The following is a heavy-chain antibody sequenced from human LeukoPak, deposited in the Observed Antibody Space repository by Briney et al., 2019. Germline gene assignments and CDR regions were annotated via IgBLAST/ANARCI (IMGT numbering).Heavy chain of an antibody. V-gene: IGHV3-30*02. D-gene: IGHD3-9*01. CDR1: GFTFSSQD. J-gene: IGHJ4*02. CDR3: AKPDVAVDWGAY. CDR2: TRYDESDK. Sequence: GGSLRLSCTTSGFTFSSQDMHWVRQAPGKGLEWVAFTRYDESDKYYADSVKGRFTISRDNSRNTLYLQLTSPSPEDTAMYYCAKPDVAVDWGAYWGQGTLVTVSS.